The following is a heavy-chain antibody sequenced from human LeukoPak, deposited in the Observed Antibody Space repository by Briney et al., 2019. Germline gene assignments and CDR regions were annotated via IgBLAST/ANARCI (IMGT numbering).Heavy chain of an antibody. CDR2: INPSGGST. V-gene: IGHV1-46*01. CDR3: ARAGGPTDGMDV. CDR1: GYTFTSYY. J-gene: IGHJ6*02. Sequence: ASVKVSCKASGYTFTSYYMHWVRQAPGQGLEWMGIINPSGGSTSYAQKFQGRVTMARDTSTSTVYMELSSLRSEDTAVYYCARAGGPTDGMDVWGQGTTVTVSS. D-gene: IGHD1-1*01.